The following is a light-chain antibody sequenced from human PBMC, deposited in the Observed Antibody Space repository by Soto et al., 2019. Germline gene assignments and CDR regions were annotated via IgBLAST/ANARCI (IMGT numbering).Light chain of an antibody. CDR2: GAS. CDR3: QQYGSSGT. CDR1: QSVSNNY. V-gene: IGKV3-20*01. J-gene: IGKJ1*01. Sequence: SGLTPSPGTLSLSPGESATLSCMASQSVSNNYLAWYQQKPGQAPRLLIYGASNRATGIPDRFSGSGSGTDFTLTISRLEPEDFAVYYCQQYGSSGTFGQGTKVDIK.